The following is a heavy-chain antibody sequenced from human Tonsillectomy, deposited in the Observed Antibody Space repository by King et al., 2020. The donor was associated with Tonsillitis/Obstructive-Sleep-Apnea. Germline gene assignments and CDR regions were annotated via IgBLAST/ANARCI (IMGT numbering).Heavy chain of an antibody. CDR2: IKSKADGGTT. Sequence: EVQLVQSGGGLVEPGGSLTISCTASGFTFYDAWMNWVRQAPGQGLEWVGRIKSKADGGTTSYAAPVKGRFTISRDDSNNTLFLLMNSLKTEDTAVDYCTAGPATTVTKWGHGTLVTVSS. J-gene: IGHJ4*01. CDR1: GFTFYDAW. D-gene: IGHD4-17*01. CDR3: TAGPATTVTK. V-gene: IGHV3-15*07.